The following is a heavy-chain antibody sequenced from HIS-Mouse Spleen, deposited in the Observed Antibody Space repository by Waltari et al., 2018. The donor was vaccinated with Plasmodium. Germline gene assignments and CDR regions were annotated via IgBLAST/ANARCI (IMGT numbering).Heavy chain of an antibody. CDR2: IYYSGST. CDR1: GGSISSYY. D-gene: IGHD6-13*01. J-gene: IGHJ6*02. Sequence: QVQLQESGPGLVKPSETLSLTCTVSGGSISSYYWSWIRQPPGKGLEWIGYIYYSGSTNYNPSLKSRVTISVDTSKNQFSLKLSSVTAADTAVYYCARDSSSSWYYYGMDVWGQGTTVTVSS. CDR3: ARDSSSSWYYYGMDV. V-gene: IGHV4-59*01.